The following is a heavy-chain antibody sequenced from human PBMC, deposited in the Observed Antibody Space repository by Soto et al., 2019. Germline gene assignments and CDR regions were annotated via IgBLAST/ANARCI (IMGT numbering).Heavy chain of an antibody. CDR2: IYWDDDK. CDR1: GFSLSTSGVG. J-gene: IGHJ4*02. V-gene: IGHV2-5*02. Sequence: QITLKESGPTLVNPTQTLTLTCTFSGFSLSTSGVGVGWVRQPPGKALEWLVFIYWDDDKRYSPSLRSRLTITKDTSKNHVVLTMTNVDPVDTATYFCAHRRIGVSQWNYGDFDYWGQGTLVTVSS. CDR3: AHRRIGVSQWNYGDFDY. D-gene: IGHD6-19*01.